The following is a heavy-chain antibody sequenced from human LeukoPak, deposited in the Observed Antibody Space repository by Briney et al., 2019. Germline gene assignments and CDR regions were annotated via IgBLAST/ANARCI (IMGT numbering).Heavy chain of an antibody. Sequence: PGGSLRLSCAASGFTFSSYGMHWVRQAPGKGLEWVAVIWYDGSNKYYADSVKGRFTISRDNSKNTLYLQMNSLRAEDTAVYYCAKLLEGGAAASFDYWGQGTLVTVSS. J-gene: IGHJ4*02. CDR2: IWYDGSNK. CDR1: GFTFSSYG. D-gene: IGHD6-13*01. CDR3: AKLLEGGAAASFDY. V-gene: IGHV3-33*06.